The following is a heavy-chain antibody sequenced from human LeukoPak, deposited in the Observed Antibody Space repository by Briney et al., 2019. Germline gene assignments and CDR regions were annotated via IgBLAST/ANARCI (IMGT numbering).Heavy chain of an antibody. CDR2: IYASGST. Sequence: SETLSLICNVFGGSISNYYWNWLRQPAGKGLEWIGRIYASGSTNYNPSLKSRVTISMDKSKNHFSLNLKSVIAADTAFYYCARDFYGDDGHHPFDYWGQGILVTVSS. J-gene: IGHJ4*02. CDR3: ARDFYGDDGHHPFDY. D-gene: IGHD2/OR15-2a*01. CDR1: GGSISNYY. V-gene: IGHV4-4*07.